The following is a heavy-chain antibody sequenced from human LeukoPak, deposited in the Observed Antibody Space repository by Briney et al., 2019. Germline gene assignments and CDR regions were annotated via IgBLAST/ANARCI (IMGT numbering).Heavy chain of an antibody. CDR3: ARGGGLDV. CDR2: ISSSSSYI. J-gene: IGHJ4*02. CDR1: GFTFSSYS. Sequence: GGSLRLSCAASGFTFSSYSMDWVRQAPGKGLEWVSSISSSSSYIYYADSVKGRFTISRDNAKNSLYLQMSNLRAEDTAVYFCARGGGLDVWGQGTLVTVSS. D-gene: IGHD3/OR15-3a*01. V-gene: IGHV3-21*04.